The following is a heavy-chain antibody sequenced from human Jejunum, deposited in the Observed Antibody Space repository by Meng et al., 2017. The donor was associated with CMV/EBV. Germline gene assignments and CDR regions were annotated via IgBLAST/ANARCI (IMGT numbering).Heavy chain of an antibody. CDR2: IYFTGST. J-gene: IGHJ4*02. Sequence: SGGSISSTSYYWGWIRLPPGKGLEWIGSIYFTGSTYYNPSLKSRVTISVDTSKNQFSLRLSSVTAADTAVYYCARDSDFWTTSRFDYWGQSTLVTVSS. CDR3: ARDSDFWTTSRFDY. D-gene: IGHD3-3*01. CDR1: GGSISSTSYY. V-gene: IGHV4-39*07.